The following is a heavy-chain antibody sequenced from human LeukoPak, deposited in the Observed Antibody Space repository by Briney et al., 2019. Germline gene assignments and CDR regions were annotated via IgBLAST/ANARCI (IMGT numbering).Heavy chain of an antibody. J-gene: IGHJ5*02. CDR3: AREGYDYGDYFTFDP. CDR1: GGTFSSYA. V-gene: IGHV1-69*13. D-gene: IGHD4-17*01. Sequence: SVKVSCKASGGTFSSYAISWVRQAPGQGLEWMGGIIPIFGTANYAQKFQGRVTITADESTSTGYMELSSLRSADTAVYYCAREGYDYGDYFTFDPWGQGTLVTVSS. CDR2: IIPIFGTA.